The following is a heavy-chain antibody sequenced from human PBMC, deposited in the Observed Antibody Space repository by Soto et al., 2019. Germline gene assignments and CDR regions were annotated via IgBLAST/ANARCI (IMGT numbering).Heavy chain of an antibody. CDR1: GFTFTSSA. CDR3: AAESTFFDYSNYYMDV. J-gene: IGHJ6*03. V-gene: IGHV1-58*02. CDR2: IVVGSGNT. Sequence: VASVKVSCKASGFTFTSSAMQWVRQARGQRLEWIGWIVVGSGNTNYAQKFQERVTITRDMSTSTAYMELSSLRPEDTAVYYCAAESTFFDYSNYYMDVWGKGTTVTVSS.